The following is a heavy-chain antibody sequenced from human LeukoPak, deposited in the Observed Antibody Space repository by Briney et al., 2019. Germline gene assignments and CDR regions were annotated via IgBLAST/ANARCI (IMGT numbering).Heavy chain of an antibody. CDR3: ARHVAGLFDY. CDR1: GGSFSGYY. CDR2: INHSGST. D-gene: IGHD2-15*01. V-gene: IGHV4-34*01. J-gene: IGHJ4*02. Sequence: SETLSLTCAVYGGSFSGYYWSWIRQPPGKGLEWIGEINHSGSTNYNPSLKSRVTISVDTSKNQFSLKLSSVTAADTAVYYCARHVAGLFDYWGQGTLVTVSS.